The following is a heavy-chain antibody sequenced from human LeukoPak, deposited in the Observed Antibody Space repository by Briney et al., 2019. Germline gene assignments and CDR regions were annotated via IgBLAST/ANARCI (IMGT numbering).Heavy chain of an antibody. V-gene: IGHV3-11*01. CDR3: AREMYYYASGTGYFDY. CDR2: ISSSGSTI. CDR1: GFTFSDYY. D-gene: IGHD3-10*01. Sequence: GGSLRLSCAASGFTFSDYYMSWIRQAPGKGLEWVSYISSSGSTIYYADSVKGRFTISRDNAKNSLYLQMNSLRAEDTAFYYCAREMYYYASGTGYFDYWGQGTLVTVSS. J-gene: IGHJ4*02.